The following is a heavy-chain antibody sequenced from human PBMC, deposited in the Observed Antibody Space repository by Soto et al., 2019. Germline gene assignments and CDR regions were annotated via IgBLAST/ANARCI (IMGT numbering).Heavy chain of an antibody. J-gene: IGHJ4*02. CDR3: ARGLKFPTDY. CDR1: GGSFSCYY. CDR2: INHSGST. V-gene: IGHV4-34*01. D-gene: IGHD2-21*01. Sequence: SETLSLTCAVYGGSFSCYYWSWIRQPPGKGLEWIGEINHSGSTNYNPSLKSRVTISVDTSKNQFSLKLSSVTAADTAVYYCARGLKFPTDYWGQGTLVTVSS.